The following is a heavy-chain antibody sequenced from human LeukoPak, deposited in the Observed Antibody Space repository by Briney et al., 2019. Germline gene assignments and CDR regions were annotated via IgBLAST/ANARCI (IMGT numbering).Heavy chain of an antibody. CDR1: GGSISSSSYY. CDR2: IYYSGST. J-gene: IGHJ6*03. Sequence: SETLSLTCTVSGGSISSSSYYWGWIRQPPGKGLEWIGSIYYSGSTYYNPSLKSRVTISVDTSKNQFSLKLSSVTAADTAVYYCARDPKEGSYYYMDVWGKGTTVTISS. V-gene: IGHV4-39*07. D-gene: IGHD3-10*01. CDR3: ARDPKEGSYYYMDV.